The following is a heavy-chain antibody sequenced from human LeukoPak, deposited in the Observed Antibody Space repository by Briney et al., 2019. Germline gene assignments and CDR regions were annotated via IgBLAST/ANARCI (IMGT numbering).Heavy chain of an antibody. Sequence: PSETLSLTCAVYGGSFSGYYWSWIRQPPGKGLEWIGEINHSGSTNYNPSLKSRVTISVDTSKNLFSLKLSSVTAADTAVYYCARGPEWELHYFDYWGQGTLVTVSS. CDR1: GGSFSGYY. D-gene: IGHD1-26*01. CDR3: ARGPEWELHYFDY. J-gene: IGHJ4*02. V-gene: IGHV4-34*01. CDR2: INHSGST.